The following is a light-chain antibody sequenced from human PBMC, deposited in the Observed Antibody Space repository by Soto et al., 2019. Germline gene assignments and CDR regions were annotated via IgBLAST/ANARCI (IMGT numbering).Light chain of an antibody. CDR3: QQYKSYSPRT. V-gene: IGKV1-5*01. J-gene: IGKJ1*01. CDR2: DAS. CDR1: QSISSW. Sequence: DIQLTQSPSTLSASVGDRVTSTCRASQSISSWLAWYQQKPGKAPDLLISDASRLESGVPSRFSGGGSGTEFTLTISDLQPDDFATYYCQQYKSYSPRTFGQGTKVDIK.